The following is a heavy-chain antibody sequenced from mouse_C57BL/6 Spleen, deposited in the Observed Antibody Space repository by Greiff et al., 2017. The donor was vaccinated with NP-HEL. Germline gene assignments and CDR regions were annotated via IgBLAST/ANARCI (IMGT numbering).Heavy chain of an antibody. Sequence: VQLKESGPGLVKPSQTVFLTCTVTGISITTGNYRWSWIRQFPGNKLEWIGYIYYSGTITYNPSLTSRTTITRDTPKNQFFLEMNSLTAEDTATYYCARAPWLPGWYFDVWGTGTTVTVSS. CDR2: IYYSGTI. J-gene: IGHJ1*03. V-gene: IGHV3-5*01. CDR1: GISITTGNYR. CDR3: ARAPWLPGWYFDV. D-gene: IGHD1-2*01.